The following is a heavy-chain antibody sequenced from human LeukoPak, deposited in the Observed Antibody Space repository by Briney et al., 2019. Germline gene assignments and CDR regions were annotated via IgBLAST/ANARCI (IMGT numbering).Heavy chain of an antibody. Sequence: PGGSLRLSCAASGFTFSNYWMHWVRQGPGKGLALVARISTDGGTTSYGDSVKGRFTVSRDNAKNTVYLQMNSLRAEDTGVYYCAKDNSPGWFGPWGQGTLVTVSS. CDR1: GFTFSNYW. V-gene: IGHV3-74*01. CDR2: ISTDGGTT. D-gene: IGHD4-11*01. J-gene: IGHJ5*02. CDR3: AKDNSPGWFGP.